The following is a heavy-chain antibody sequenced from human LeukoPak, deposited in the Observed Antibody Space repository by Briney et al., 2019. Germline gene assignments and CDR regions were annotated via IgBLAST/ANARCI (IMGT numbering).Heavy chain of an antibody. Sequence: SETLSLTCTVSGGSINNYYWSWIRQPPGKGLEWIGYIYYSGSTNYNPSLKSRVTISVDTSKNQFSLKLSSVTAADTAVYYCAGRVIQLSPDAFDIWGQGTMVNVSS. J-gene: IGHJ3*02. CDR1: GGSINNYY. V-gene: IGHV4-59*01. CDR2: IYYSGST. CDR3: AGRVIQLSPDAFDI. D-gene: IGHD5-18*01.